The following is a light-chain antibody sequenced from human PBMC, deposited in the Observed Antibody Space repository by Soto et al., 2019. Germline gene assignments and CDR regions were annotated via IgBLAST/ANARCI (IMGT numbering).Light chain of an antibody. J-gene: IGKJ4*01. CDR2: GAS. CDR3: HQYNNWPLT. Sequence: EIVMTQSRATLSVSPGEGATLSCRASQTVSSNLAWYQQKPGQAPRLLIYGASTRATGIPARFSGSGSGTEFTLTISSLQSEDFAVYYCHQYNNWPLTFGGGTKVEIK. V-gene: IGKV3-15*01. CDR1: QTVSSN.